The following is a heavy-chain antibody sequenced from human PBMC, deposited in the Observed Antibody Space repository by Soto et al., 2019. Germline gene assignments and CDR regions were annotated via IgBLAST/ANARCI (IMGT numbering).Heavy chain of an antibody. Sequence: PSETLSLTCTVSGGSISSYYWSWIRQPAGKGLEWIGRIYTSGSTNYNPSLKSRVTMSVDTSKNQFSLKLSSVTAADTAVYYCARVSLPYYYDSSGYHRYYYYGMDVWGQGTTVTVSS. J-gene: IGHJ6*02. CDR2: IYTSGST. CDR1: GGSISSYY. D-gene: IGHD3-22*01. CDR3: ARVSLPYYYDSSGYHRYYYYGMDV. V-gene: IGHV4-4*07.